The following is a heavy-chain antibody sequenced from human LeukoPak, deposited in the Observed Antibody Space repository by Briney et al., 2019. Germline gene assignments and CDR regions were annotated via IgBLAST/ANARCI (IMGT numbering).Heavy chain of an antibody. V-gene: IGHV4-39*07. CDR1: GGSISSSSYY. D-gene: IGHD6-19*01. CDR3: ARAPGDSSGWSAWSYYYMDV. CDR2: IYYSGST. J-gene: IGHJ6*03. Sequence: SETLSLTCTVSGGSISSSSYYWGWIRQPPGKGLEWIGSIYYSGSTNYNPSLKSRVTISVDTSKNQFSLKLSSVTAADTAVYYCARAPGDSSGWSAWSYYYMDVWGKGTTVTISS.